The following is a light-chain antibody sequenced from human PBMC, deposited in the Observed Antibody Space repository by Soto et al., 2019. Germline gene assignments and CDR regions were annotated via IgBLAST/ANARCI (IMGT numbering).Light chain of an antibody. CDR3: HQSSNWPLT. Sequence: EILMTQSPGTLSVSPGERATLSCRASQSVSSKLAWYQQKPGQAPRLLIYDTSTRATGIPDRFRGSGSATEFTLTISSLEPEDFAVYYCHQSSNWPLTFGQGTKVDIK. V-gene: IGKV3-15*01. J-gene: IGKJ1*01. CDR2: DTS. CDR1: QSVSSK.